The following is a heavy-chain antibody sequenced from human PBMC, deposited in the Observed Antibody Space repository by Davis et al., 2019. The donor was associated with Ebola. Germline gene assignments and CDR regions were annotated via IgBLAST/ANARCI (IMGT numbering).Heavy chain of an antibody. CDR1: GITFSRNW. V-gene: IGHV3-7*01. J-gene: IGHJ6*04. Sequence: GESLKISCAASGITFSRNWMSWVRQAPGKGLEWVATIKEDGSEKYYVDSVKSRFTISRDNAKNSLYLQMNSLRVEDTAVYYCARDDYDFWGGYSPVYYYGMDVWGKGTTVTVSS. D-gene: IGHD3-3*01. CDR3: ARDDYDFWGGYSPVYYYGMDV. CDR2: IKEDGSEK.